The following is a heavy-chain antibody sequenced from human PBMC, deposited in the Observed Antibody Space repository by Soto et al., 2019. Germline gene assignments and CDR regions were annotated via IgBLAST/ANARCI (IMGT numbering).Heavy chain of an antibody. V-gene: IGHV3-23*01. J-gene: IGHJ6*02. Sequence: GGSLRLSYAASGFTFSSYAMSWVRQAPGKGLEWVSAISGSGGSTYYADSVKGRFTISRDNSKNTLYLQMNSLRAEDTAVYYCAKVEDPAMRGNNGMDVWGHGPTVTV. CDR1: GFTFSSYA. CDR2: ISGSGGST. CDR3: AKVEDPAMRGNNGMDV. D-gene: IGHD2-2*01.